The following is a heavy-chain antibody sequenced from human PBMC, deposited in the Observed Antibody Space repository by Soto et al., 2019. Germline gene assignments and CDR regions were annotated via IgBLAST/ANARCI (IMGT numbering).Heavy chain of an antibody. CDR3: ARARVVAARQSGMDV. D-gene: IGHD6-6*01. J-gene: IGHJ6*02. CDR2: INPSVGSA. CDR1: GYTFTSYY. Sequence: ASVKVSCKASGYTFTSYYLHWVRQAPGQGLEWMGIINPSVGSASYAQKFQGRVTMTRDPSTSTVYMELSSLASEDPAVYYCARARVVAARQSGMDVWGQGTTVTVSS. V-gene: IGHV1-46*01.